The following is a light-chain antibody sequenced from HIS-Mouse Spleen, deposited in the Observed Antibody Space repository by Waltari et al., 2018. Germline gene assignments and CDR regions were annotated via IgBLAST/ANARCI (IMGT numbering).Light chain of an antibody. Sequence: QSALTQPRSVSGSPGQSVTISCTGTSSDVGSYNLVSWYQQHPGKAPKLMIYEGSKRPSGVSNRLSGSKSGNTASLTISGLQAEDEADYYCCSYAGSSTWVFGGGTKLTVL. CDR2: EGS. V-gene: IGLV2-23*01. J-gene: IGLJ3*02. CDR3: CSYAGSSTWV. CDR1: SSDVGSYNL.